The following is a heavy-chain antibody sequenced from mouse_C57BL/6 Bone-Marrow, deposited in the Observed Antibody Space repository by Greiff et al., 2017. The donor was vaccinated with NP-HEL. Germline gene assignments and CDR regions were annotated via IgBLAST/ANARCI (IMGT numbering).Heavy chain of an antibody. V-gene: IGHV1-72*01. CDR3: ASPYGSSRNYAMDY. D-gene: IGHD1-1*01. Sequence: QVQLQQPGAELVKPGASVKLSCKASGYTFTSYWMHWVKQRPGRGLEWIGRIDPNSGGTKYNEKFKSKATLTVDKPSSTAYMQLSSLTSEDSAFYYCASPYGSSRNYAMDYWGQGTSVTVSS. J-gene: IGHJ4*01. CDR1: GYTFTSYW. CDR2: IDPNSGGT.